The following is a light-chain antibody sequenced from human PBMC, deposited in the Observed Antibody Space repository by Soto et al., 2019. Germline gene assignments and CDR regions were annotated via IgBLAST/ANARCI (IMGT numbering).Light chain of an antibody. Sequence: DIQMTQSPSTLSASVGDRVTITCRASQTITSWLAWYQQKPGKAPKLLIYAASSLQSGVPSRFSGSGSGTDFTLTISSLQPDDFATYYCQQYNSYSFGQGTKVDIK. CDR1: QTITSW. V-gene: IGKV1-5*01. CDR3: QQYNSYS. J-gene: IGKJ1*01. CDR2: AAS.